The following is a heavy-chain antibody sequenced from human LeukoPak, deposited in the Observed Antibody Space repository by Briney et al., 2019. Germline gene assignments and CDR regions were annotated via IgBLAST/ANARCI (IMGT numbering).Heavy chain of an antibody. CDR1: GYTFSSCA. J-gene: IGHJ4*02. CDR3: ARSIGYSDYVYFDY. V-gene: IGHV1-3*03. Sequence: ASVKVACKASGYTFSSCAMHWVRQAPGQRLEWMGWINAGNGNTKYSQEFQGRVTITRDTSASTAYMELNSLRSEDMAVYYCARSIGYSDYVYFDYWGQGTLVTVSS. CDR2: INAGNGNT. D-gene: IGHD5-12*01.